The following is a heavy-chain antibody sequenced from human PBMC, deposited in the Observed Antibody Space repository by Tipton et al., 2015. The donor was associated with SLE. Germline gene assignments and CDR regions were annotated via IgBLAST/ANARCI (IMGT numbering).Heavy chain of an antibody. V-gene: IGHV4-61*02. CDR3: ARLLAAAHYGMDV. D-gene: IGHD6-13*01. Sequence: TLSLTCTVSGGSISSGSYYWSWIRQPAGKGLEWIGRIYTSGSTNYNPSLKSRVTISVDTSKNQFSLKLSSVTAADTAVYYCARLLAAAHYGMDVWGQGTTVTVSS. J-gene: IGHJ6*02. CDR1: GGSISSGSYY. CDR2: IYTSGST.